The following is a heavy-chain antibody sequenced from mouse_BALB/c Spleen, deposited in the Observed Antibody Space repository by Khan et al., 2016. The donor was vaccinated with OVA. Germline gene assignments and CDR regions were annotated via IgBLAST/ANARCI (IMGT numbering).Heavy chain of an antibody. D-gene: IGHD2-12*01. CDR1: GYTFTTAG. CDR3: AGGGAANYRNDGGAMDY. CDR2: INTHSGVP. J-gene: IGHJ4*01. V-gene: IGHV9-4*02. Sequence: QIQLVQSGPELKKPGETVRISCKASGYTFTTAGIQWVQKMPGKGLKWIGWINTHSGVPKYAEDFKGRFAFSLETSASTAYLQITNLKNEDSATYYCAGGGAANYRNDGGAMDYWGQGTSVTVSS.